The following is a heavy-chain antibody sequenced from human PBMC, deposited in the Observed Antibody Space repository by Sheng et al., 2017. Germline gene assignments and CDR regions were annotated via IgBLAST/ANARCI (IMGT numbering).Heavy chain of an antibody. V-gene: IGHV3-15*01. CDR1: DSLSSKAW. D-gene: IGHD3-3*01. CDR2: IKNRADGAIA. CDR3: STGSLFGVLTGAEDV. Sequence: EVQLVESGGGLVKAWGVPRDSPVQCLDSLSSKAWMSWVRQAPGRGLEWVGRIKNRADGAIADYGTPVKGRFTILRDDSRNTLYLQMNSLKTEDTAVYYCSTGSLFGVLTGAEDVWGHGTTVTVSS. J-gene: IGHJ6*02.